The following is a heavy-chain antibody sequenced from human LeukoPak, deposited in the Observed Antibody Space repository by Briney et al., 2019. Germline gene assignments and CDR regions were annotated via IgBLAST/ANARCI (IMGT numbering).Heavy chain of an antibody. D-gene: IGHD2-15*01. CDR3: AREGGYCSGGSCYN. Sequence: GASVKVSFKASGGTFSSYAISWVRQAPGQGLEWMGGIIPIFGTANYAQKFQGRVTITADKSTSTAYMELSSLRSEDTAVYYCAREGGYCSGGSCYNWGQGTLVTVSS. CDR2: IIPIFGTA. J-gene: IGHJ4*02. V-gene: IGHV1-69*06. CDR1: GGTFSSYA.